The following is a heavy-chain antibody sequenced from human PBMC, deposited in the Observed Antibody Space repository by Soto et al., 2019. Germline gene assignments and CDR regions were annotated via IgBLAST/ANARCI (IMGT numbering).Heavy chain of an antibody. D-gene: IGHD6-13*01. CDR1: GFTFSSYA. J-gene: IGHJ4*02. CDR2: ISYDGSNK. Sequence: GGSLRLSCAASGFTFSSYAMHWVRQAPGKGLEWVAVISYDGSNKYYADSVKGRFTISRDNSKNTLYLQMNSLRAEDTAVYYCARDWQPFDYWGQGTLVTVSS. V-gene: IGHV3-30-3*01. CDR3: ARDWQPFDY.